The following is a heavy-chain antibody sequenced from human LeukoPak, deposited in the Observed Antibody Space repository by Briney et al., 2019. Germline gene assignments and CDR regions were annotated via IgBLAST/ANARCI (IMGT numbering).Heavy chain of an antibody. CDR1: GFTFRNVW. CDR3: ARNVAYSSSWWPPYGMDV. D-gene: IGHD6-13*01. V-gene: IGHV3-15*01. J-gene: IGHJ6*02. Sequence: GGSLRLSYTASGFTFRNVWMTWVRQAPGKGLEWVGRIKTITDGGTTDYAAPVRGRFTISRDDSKNTLYLQMNSLKTEDTAVYYCARNVAYSSSWWPPYGMDVWGQGTTVTVSS. CDR2: IKTITDGGTT.